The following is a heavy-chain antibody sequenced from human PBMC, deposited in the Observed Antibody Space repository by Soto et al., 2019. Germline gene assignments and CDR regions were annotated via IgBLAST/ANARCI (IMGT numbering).Heavy chain of an antibody. CDR3: ARGVLLARRTYRYCTNGVCYTWAPNWFDP. V-gene: IGHV1-8*01. J-gene: IGHJ5*02. D-gene: IGHD2-8*01. CDR2: MNPNSGNT. CDR1: GYTFTSYD. Sequence: GASVKVSCKASGYTFTSYDINWVRQATGQGLEWMGWMNPNSGNTGYAQKFQGRVTMTRNTSISTAYMELSSLRSEDTAVYYCARGVLLARRTYRYCTNGVCYTWAPNWFDPWGQGTLVTVSS.